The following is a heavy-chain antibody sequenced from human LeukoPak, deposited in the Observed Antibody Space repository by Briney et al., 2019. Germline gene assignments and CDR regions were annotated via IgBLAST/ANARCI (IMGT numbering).Heavy chain of an antibody. CDR1: GGSISSYY. D-gene: IGHD3-9*01. J-gene: IGHJ4*02. CDR2: VYYSGST. V-gene: IGHV4-59*01. CDR3: ARGLYYDILTGYSAWVSFDY. Sequence: SETLSLTCTVSGGSISSYYWSWIRQPPGKGLEWIGYVYYSGSTNYNPSLKSRVTISVDTSKNLFSLKLSSVTAADTAVYYCARGLYYDILTGYSAWVSFDYWGQGTLVTVSS.